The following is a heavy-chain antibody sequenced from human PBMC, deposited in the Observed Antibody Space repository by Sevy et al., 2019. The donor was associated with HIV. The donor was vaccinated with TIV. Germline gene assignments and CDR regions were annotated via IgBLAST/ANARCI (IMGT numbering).Heavy chain of an antibody. CDR1: GYTFTTYD. V-gene: IGHV1-8*01. CDR3: ARFLSTNYYYYHAMDV. CDR2: MNPNSGNT. J-gene: IGHJ6*02. D-gene: IGHD2-2*01. Sequence: ASVKVSCKASGYTFTTYDINWVRQATGQGLEWMGWMNPNSGNTGYAQKFQGRVTLTRNTSIETAYMELSSLRSEETAVYYCARFLSTNYYYYHAMDVWGQGTTVTVSS.